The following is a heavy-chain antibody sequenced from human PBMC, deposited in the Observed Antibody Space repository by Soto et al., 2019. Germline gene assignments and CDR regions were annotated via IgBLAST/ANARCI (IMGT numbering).Heavy chain of an antibody. CDR3: VRDYLIAAAGSSWFDP. Sequence: QVQLVESGGDVVQPGRSLRLSCAASGFTFISYTFHWVRQAPGKGLEWVAFISYDGTDKDYADSVRGRFTISRDNSNNTLYLQMNSLRSDDTAVYYCVRDYLIAAAGSSWFDPWGQGTLVTVSS. J-gene: IGHJ5*02. D-gene: IGHD6-13*01. V-gene: IGHV3-30-3*01. CDR2: ISYDGTDK. CDR1: GFTFISYT.